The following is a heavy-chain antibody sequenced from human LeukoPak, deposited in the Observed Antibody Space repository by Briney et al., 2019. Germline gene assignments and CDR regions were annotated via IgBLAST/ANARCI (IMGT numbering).Heavy chain of an antibody. CDR3: ARDGTYCGGDCYDY. V-gene: IGHV4-59*01. J-gene: IGHJ4*02. D-gene: IGHD2-21*01. CDR1: GGSISSYY. Sequence: PSETLSLTCTVYGGSISSYYWSWLRQPPGKGLEWVGYIYYSGSTNYNASLKSRVNISVDTSNNQFSLKLSSVTAADTAVYYCARDGTYCGGDCYDYWGQGTLVTVSS. CDR2: IYYSGST.